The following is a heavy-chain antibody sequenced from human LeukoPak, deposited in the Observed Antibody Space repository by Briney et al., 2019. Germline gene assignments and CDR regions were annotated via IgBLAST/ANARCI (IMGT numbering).Heavy chain of an antibody. J-gene: IGHJ6*03. V-gene: IGHV3-48*01. CDR2: ISSSSSTI. CDR1: GFTFSSYS. Sequence: GGSLRLSCAASGFTFSSYSMNWVRQAPGKGLEWDSYISSSSSTIYYADSVKGRFTISRDNAKNSLYLQMNSLRAEDTAVYYCASTLGFGVLLLANYYMDVWGKGTTVTVSS. D-gene: IGHD3-10*01. CDR3: ASTLGFGVLLLANYYMDV.